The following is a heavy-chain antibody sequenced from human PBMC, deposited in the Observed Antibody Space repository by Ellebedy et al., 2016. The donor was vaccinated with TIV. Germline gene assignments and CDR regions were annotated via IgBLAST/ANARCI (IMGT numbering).Heavy chain of an antibody. D-gene: IGHD1-14*01. CDR2: IIPIFGTA. Sequence: SVKVSXXASGGTFSSYAISWVRQAPGQGLEWMGGIIPIFGTANYAQKFQGRVTITADESTSTAYMELSSLRSEDTAVYYCARGEPDRGYFDYWGQGTLVTVSS. CDR3: ARGEPDRGYFDY. CDR1: GGTFSSYA. J-gene: IGHJ4*02. V-gene: IGHV1-69*13.